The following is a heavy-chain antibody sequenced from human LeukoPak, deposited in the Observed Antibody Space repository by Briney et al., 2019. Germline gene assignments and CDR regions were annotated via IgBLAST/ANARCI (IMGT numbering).Heavy chain of an antibody. CDR2: IYYSGST. J-gene: IGHJ4*02. D-gene: IGHD3-22*01. V-gene: IGHV4-39*07. CDR3: ARESENYDSSGYYLDY. Sequence: SETLSLTCTVSGGSISSSSYYWGWIRQPPGKGLEWIGSIYYSGSTYYNPSLKSRVTISVDTSKNQFSLKLSSVTAADTAVYYCARESENYDSSGYYLDYWGQGTLVTVSS. CDR1: GGSISSSSYY.